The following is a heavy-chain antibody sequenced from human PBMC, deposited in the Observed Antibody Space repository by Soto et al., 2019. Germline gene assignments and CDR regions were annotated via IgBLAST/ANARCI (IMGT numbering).Heavy chain of an antibody. J-gene: IGHJ3*02. D-gene: IGHD2-15*01. V-gene: IGHV3-21*01. CDR3: ARDAVVVESWYFSI. CDR2: VTRDSEST. Sequence: EAQLVESGGGLVKPGGSLRLSCAASGLIFRTYSMNWVRQAPGKGLEWVSSVTRDSESTFYADSVRGRFTISRDNVRSIVYLQMNSLRAEDTAVYYCARDAVVVESWYFSIWGQGTMVSVSS. CDR1: GLIFRTYS.